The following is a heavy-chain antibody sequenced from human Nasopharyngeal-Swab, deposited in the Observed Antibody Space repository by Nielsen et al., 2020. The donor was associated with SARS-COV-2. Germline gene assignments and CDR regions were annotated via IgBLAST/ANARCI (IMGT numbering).Heavy chain of an antibody. CDR2: INPSGGST. CDR3: ARSLNIVVVVAAKDYYYYGMDV. Sequence: ASVKVSCKASGYTFTSYYMHWVRQAPRQGLEWMGIINPSGGSTSYAQKFQGRVTMTRDTSTSTVYMELSSLRSEDTAVYYCARSLNIVVVVAAKDYYYYGMDVWGQGTTATVSS. V-gene: IGHV1-46*01. J-gene: IGHJ6*02. CDR1: GYTFTSYY. D-gene: IGHD2-15*01.